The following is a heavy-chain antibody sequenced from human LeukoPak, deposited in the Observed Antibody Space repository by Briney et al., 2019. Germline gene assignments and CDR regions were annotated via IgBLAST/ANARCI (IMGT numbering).Heavy chain of an antibody. CDR3: ALDCSGGSCYVAY. V-gene: IGHV3-21*01. CDR1: GFTFSSYS. Sequence: GGSLRLSCAASGFTFSSYSMNWVRQAPGKGLEWVSSISSSSSYIYYADSVKGRFTISRDNAKNSLYLQMNSLRAEDTAVYYCALDCSGGSCYVAYWGQGTLVTVSS. J-gene: IGHJ4*02. D-gene: IGHD2-15*01. CDR2: ISSSSSYI.